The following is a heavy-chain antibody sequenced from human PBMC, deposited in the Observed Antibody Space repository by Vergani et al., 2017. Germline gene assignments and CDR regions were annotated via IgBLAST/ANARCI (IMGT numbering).Heavy chain of an antibody. J-gene: IGHJ4*02. D-gene: IGHD3-9*01. Sequence: QVQVVQSGAEVKKSWASVKVSCKTSGYTFSNHYMHWVRQAPGKGLEWMGIINPSGGHTNYAQKFQGRVTMTRDTSTSTVYMELSSLRSEDTAIYYCARGDYCILTGYRYWGQGTLVTVSA. V-gene: IGHV1-46*03. CDR2: INPSGGHT. CDR1: GYTFSNHY. CDR3: ARGDYCILTGYRY.